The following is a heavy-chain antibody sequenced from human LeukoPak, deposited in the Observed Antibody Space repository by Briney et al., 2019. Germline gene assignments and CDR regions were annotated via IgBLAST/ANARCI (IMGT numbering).Heavy chain of an antibody. Sequence: ASVKVSCKASGYTFTGYHMHWVRLAPGQGLEWMGWINPNSGGTKYPQKFQGRVTTTRDTSISTAYMELNRLRSDDTAVYYCARDLSGAAVASEYYFDYWGQGTLVTVSS. J-gene: IGHJ4*02. V-gene: IGHV1-2*02. D-gene: IGHD6-19*01. CDR2: INPNSGGT. CDR3: ARDLSGAAVASEYYFDY. CDR1: GYTFTGYH.